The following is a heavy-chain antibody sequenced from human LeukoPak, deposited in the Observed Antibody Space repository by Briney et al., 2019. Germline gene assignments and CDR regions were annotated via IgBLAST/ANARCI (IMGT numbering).Heavy chain of an antibody. V-gene: IGHV3-9*01. CDR1: GFTFDDYA. CDR3: AKTITMVRGVFDY. CDR2: ISWNSGSI. Sequence: GGSLRLSCAAAGFTFDDYAMHWVRQAPGKGLEWVSGISWNSGSIGYADSVKGRFTISRDNAKNSLYLQMNSLRAEDTALYYCAKTITMVRGVFDYRGQGTLVTVSS. D-gene: IGHD3-10*01. J-gene: IGHJ4*02.